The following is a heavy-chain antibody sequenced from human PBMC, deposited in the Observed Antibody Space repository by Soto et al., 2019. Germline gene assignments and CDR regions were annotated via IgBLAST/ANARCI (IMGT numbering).Heavy chain of an antibody. CDR3: ARGRLKRYCTNGVCYTEYAFDI. CDR1: GGSFSGYY. V-gene: IGHV4-34*01. Sequence: SETLSLTCAVYGGSFSGYYWSWIRQPPGKGLEWIGEINHSGSTNYNPSLKSRVTISVDTSKNQFSLKLSSVTAADTAVYYCARGRLKRYCTNGVCYTEYAFDIWGQGTMVTVSS. J-gene: IGHJ3*02. CDR2: INHSGST. D-gene: IGHD2-8*01.